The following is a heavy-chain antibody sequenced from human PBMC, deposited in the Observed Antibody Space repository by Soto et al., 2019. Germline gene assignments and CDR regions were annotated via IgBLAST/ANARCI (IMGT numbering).Heavy chain of an antibody. D-gene: IGHD6-19*01. J-gene: IGHJ4*02. CDR2: IYNSVIT. CDR3: ARGWDANS. Sequence: QVLMHESGPGLLKPSETLSLTCSVSGASVSSRSQYWRRIRQPPGKRLEWIGFIYNSVITNYSPSLKSRVSISADTSRNQFSLKMSAVTAADTAVYYCARGWDANSWGQGALVTVSS. CDR1: GASVSSRSQY. V-gene: IGHV4-61*01.